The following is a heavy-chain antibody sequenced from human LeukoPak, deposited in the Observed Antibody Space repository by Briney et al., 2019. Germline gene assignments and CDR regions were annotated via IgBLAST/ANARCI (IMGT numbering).Heavy chain of an antibody. J-gene: IGHJ4*02. Sequence: SGTLSLTCAVSGGSISSSNWWSWVRQPPGKGLEWIGEIYHSGSTNYNPSLKSRVTISVDKSKNQFSLKLSSVTAADTAVYYCAAYPGYSSSWRIYWGQGTLVTVSS. CDR2: IYHSGST. CDR3: AAYPGYSSSWRIY. D-gene: IGHD6-13*01. V-gene: IGHV4-4*02. CDR1: GGSISSSNW.